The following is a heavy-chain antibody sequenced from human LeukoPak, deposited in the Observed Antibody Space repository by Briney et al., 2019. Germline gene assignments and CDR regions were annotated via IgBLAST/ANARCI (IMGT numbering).Heavy chain of an antibody. CDR2: IYYSGST. J-gene: IGHJ5*02. D-gene: IGHD4/OR15-4a*01. CDR3: ARLASLSTIAHRGRTWVDP. V-gene: IGHV4-59*12. CDR1: GGSISSDY. Sequence: PSETPSLTCTVSGGSISSDYWSWIRQPPGKGLEWIGYIYYSGSTNYNPSLESRVTISVDTSKNQFSLKLSSVTAADTAVYYCARLASLSTIAHRGRTWVDPWGQGTLVTVSS.